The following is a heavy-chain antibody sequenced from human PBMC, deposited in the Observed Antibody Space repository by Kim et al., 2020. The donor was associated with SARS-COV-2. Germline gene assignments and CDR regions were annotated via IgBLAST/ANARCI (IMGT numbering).Heavy chain of an antibody. Sequence: GGSLRLSCAASGFTFSNAWMSWVRQAPGKGLEWVGRIKSKTDGGTTDYAAPVKGRFTISRDDSKNTLYLQMNSLKTEDTAVYYCTTDRSGYSGYYLYYYYGMDVWGQGTTVTVSS. D-gene: IGHD5-12*01. CDR1: GFTFSNAW. CDR3: TTDRSGYSGYYLYYYYGMDV. CDR2: IKSKTDGGTT. V-gene: IGHV3-15*01. J-gene: IGHJ6*02.